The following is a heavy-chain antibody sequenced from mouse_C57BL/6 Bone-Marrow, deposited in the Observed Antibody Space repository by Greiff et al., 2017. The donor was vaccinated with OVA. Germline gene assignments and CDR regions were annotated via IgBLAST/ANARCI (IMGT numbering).Heavy chain of an antibody. CDR2: IHPNSGST. D-gene: IGHD2-3*01. CDR3: ARGGWPYWYFDV. CDR1: GYTFTSYW. J-gene: IGHJ1*03. Sequence: QVHVKQSGAELVKPGASVKLSCKASGYTFTSYWMHWVKQRPGQGLEWIGMIHPNSGSTNYNEKFKSKATLTVDKSSSTAYMQLSSLTSEDSAVYYCARGGWPYWYFDVWGTGTTVTVSS. V-gene: IGHV1-64*01.